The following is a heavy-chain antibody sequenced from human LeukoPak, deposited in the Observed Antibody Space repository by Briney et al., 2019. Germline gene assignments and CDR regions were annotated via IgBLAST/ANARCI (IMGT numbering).Heavy chain of an antibody. CDR1: GFTFSSYA. CDR2: ISYDGSNK. CDR3: ARDEVR. V-gene: IGHV3-30-3*01. Sequence: GGSLRLSCAASGFTFSSYAMHWVRQAPGKGLEWVAVISYDGSNKYYADSVKGRFTISRDNSKNTLYLQMNSLRAEDTAVYYCARDEVRWGQGTLVTVSS. J-gene: IGHJ4*02.